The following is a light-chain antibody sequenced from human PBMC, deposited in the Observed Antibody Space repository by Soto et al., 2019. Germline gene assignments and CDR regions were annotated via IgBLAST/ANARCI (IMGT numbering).Light chain of an antibody. Sequence: EIVLTQSPGTLSLSPGERATLSCRASQSVSSSDLAWYQQKPGQAPRLLIYVASSSATGIPDRFSGSGSGTDFAITISSLETAGLAGDYCQQYGRPLTFGGGTTVDIK. J-gene: IGKJ4*01. V-gene: IGKV3-20*01. CDR3: QQYGRPLT. CDR1: QSVSSSD. CDR2: VAS.